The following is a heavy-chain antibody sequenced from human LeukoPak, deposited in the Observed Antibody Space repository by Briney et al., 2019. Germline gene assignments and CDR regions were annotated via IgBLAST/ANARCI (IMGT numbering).Heavy chain of an antibody. CDR3: ARGYGPKIEY. CDR1: GGSFSGYY. J-gene: IGHJ4*02. V-gene: IGHV4-34*01. CDR2: INHSGST. D-gene: IGHD3-10*01. Sequence: SETLSLTCAVYGGSFSGYYWSWIRQPPGKGLEWIGEINHSGSTNYNPSLKSRVTISVDTSKNQFSLKLSSVTAADTAVYYCARGYGPKIEYWGQGTLVTVSS.